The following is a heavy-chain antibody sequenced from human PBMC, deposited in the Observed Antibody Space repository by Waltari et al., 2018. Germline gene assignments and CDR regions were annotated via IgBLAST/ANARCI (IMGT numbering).Heavy chain of an antibody. CDR2: IWYDGSNK. J-gene: IGHJ6*02. V-gene: IGHV3-30*18. D-gene: IGHD3-3*01. CDR1: GFTFSSYG. CDR3: AKDYEMGNYYGSCGMDV. Sequence: VQLVESGGGVVQPGRSLRLSCAASGFTFSSYGMHWVRQAPGKGLEWVAVIWYDGSNKYYADSVKGRFTISRDNSKNTLYLQMNSLRAEDTAMYYCAKDYEMGNYYGSCGMDVWGQGTTVTVSS.